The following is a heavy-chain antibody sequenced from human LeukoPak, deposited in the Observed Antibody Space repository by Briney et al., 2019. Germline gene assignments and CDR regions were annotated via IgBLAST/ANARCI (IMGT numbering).Heavy chain of an antibody. D-gene: IGHD2/OR15-2a*01. CDR2: ISYDGSNA. CDR3: AKDLGVGAYLLFDYVSSAFDH. V-gene: IGHV3-30*18. Sequence: GGSLRLSCAASGFTFSSYGLHWVRQTARKGLEWVAVISYDGSNAYYADSVKGRFTISRDNSQNTLYLQMNSLRAEDTAVYYCAKDLGVGAYLLFDYVSSAFDHWGQGTLVTVSS. J-gene: IGHJ4*02. CDR1: GFTFSSYG.